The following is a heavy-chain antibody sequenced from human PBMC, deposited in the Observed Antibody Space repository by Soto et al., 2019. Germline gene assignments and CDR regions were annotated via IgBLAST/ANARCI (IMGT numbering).Heavy chain of an antibody. Sequence: QVQLQQWGAGLLKPSETLSLTCAVYGGSFSGYYWSWIRQPPGKGLEWIGEINHSGSTNYNPSLKSRVTISVDTSKNQFSLKLSSVTAADTAVYYSARGSDEKRNFPRQLKAFDPWGQGTLVTVSS. CDR3: ARGSDEKRNFPRQLKAFDP. CDR2: INHSGST. J-gene: IGHJ5*02. D-gene: IGHD1-1*01. CDR1: GGSFSGYY. V-gene: IGHV4-34*01.